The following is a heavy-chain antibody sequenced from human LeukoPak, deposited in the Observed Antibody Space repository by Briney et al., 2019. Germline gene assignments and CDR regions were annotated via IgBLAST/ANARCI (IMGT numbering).Heavy chain of an antibody. D-gene: IGHD1-26*01. CDR1: GFTYRSYD. CDR2: ISYDGSNK. J-gene: IGHJ4*02. Sequence: GGSLRLSCAASGFTYRSYDMLWVREARGKGVEGVAVISYDGSNKYYAASVKGRFTISRDNSKNTLYLQMNSLRAEDTAVYYCAGDRVAATDYWGQGTLVTVSS. CDR3: AGDRVAATDY. V-gene: IGHV3-30*01.